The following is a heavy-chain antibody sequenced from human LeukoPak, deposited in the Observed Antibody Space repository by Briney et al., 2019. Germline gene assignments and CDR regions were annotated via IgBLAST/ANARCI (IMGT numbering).Heavy chain of an antibody. CDR3: AREKSGLRLGELSPYYYYYMDV. CDR1: GVTFSSYA. CDR2: IIPIFGTA. Sequence: SVKVSCKASGVTFSSYAISWVRQAPGQGLEWMGGIIPIFGTANYAQKFQGRVTITTDESTSTAYMELSSLRPEDTAVYYCAREKSGLRLGELSPYYYYYMDVWGKGTTVTVSS. D-gene: IGHD3-16*02. J-gene: IGHJ6*03. V-gene: IGHV1-69*05.